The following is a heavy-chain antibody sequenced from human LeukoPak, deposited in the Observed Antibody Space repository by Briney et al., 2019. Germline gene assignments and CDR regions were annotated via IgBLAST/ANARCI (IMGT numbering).Heavy chain of an antibody. D-gene: IGHD3-22*01. J-gene: IGHJ4*02. CDR3: ARARGDYYDSSGYYSAFDY. CDR2: INHSGSA. CDR1: GGPFSGYY. V-gene: IGHV4-34*01. Sequence: TSETLSLTCAVYGGPFSGYYWSWIRQPPGKGLEWIGEINHSGSANYNPSLKSRVTISVDMSKNQCSLKLNSVTAADTAVYYCARARGDYYDSSGYYSAFDYWGQGTLVTVSS.